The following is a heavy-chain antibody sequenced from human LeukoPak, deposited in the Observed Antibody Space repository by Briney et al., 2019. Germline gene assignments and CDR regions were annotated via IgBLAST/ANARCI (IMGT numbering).Heavy chain of an antibody. D-gene: IGHD1-14*01. J-gene: IGHJ5*02. V-gene: IGHV3-23*01. CDR1: GFTFSTYA. Sequence: GGSLRLSCAASGFTFSTYAMTWVRQAPEKGLEWVSSISDTGSRTYFADSVRGRFTISRDNSKNTLYLQMGSLRTEDTAVYYCAKTSGILTPGNWFDPWGQGTLVIVSS. CDR2: ISDTGSRT. CDR3: AKTSGILTPGNWFDP.